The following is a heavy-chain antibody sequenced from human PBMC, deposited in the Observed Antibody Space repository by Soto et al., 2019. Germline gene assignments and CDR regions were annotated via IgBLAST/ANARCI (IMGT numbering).Heavy chain of an antibody. CDR2: INHSGST. Sequence: QVQLQQWGAGLLKPSETLSLTCAVYGGSFSGYYWSWIRQPPGKGLEWIGEINHSGSTNYNPSLQSRVTISVDTSKNLFSLKLSSVTAADTAVYYCARGHASPPKSSSWYQVSSYYYYYGMDVWGQGTTVTVSS. CDR1: GGSFSGYY. J-gene: IGHJ6*01. CDR3: ARGHASPPKSSSWYQVSSYYYYYGMDV. D-gene: IGHD6-13*01. V-gene: IGHV4-34*01.